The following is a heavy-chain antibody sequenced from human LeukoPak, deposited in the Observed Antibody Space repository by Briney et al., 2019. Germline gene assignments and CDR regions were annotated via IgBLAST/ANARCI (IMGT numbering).Heavy chain of an antibody. J-gene: IGHJ4*02. Sequence: ASVTVSCRPSGYSFILYGISWVRQAPGQGPEWMGWISTSTGDTKYTQKFQGRVTLTTDTSTSTAYMELSSLRSDDTAVYYCARDDNYGIFVNVDYWGQGTLVTVSS. CDR1: GYSFILYG. CDR3: ARDDNYGIFVNVDY. V-gene: IGHV1-18*01. CDR2: ISTSTGDT. D-gene: IGHD4-11*01.